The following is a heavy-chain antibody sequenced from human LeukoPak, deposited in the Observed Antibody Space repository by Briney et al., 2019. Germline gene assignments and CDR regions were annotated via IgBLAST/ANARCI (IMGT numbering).Heavy chain of an antibody. CDR3: ARDLYYDILTGYRLGVYYYYMDV. CDR2: IYISGST. CDR1: GSSISSYY. Sequence: SETLSLTCTVSGSSISSYYWSWIRQPAGKGLEWIGRIYISGSTNYNPSFKSRVTMSVDTSKNQFSLKLSSVTAADTAVYYCARDLYYDILTGYRLGVYYYYMDVWGKGTTVTISS. J-gene: IGHJ6*03. V-gene: IGHV4-4*07. D-gene: IGHD3-9*01.